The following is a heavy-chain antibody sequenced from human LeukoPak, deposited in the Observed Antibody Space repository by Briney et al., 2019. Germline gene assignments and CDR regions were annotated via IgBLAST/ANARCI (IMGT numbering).Heavy chain of an antibody. CDR2: ISSNGGST. CDR3: ARVSGYGDSYYFDC. J-gene: IGHJ4*02. V-gene: IGHV3-64*01. D-gene: IGHD4-17*01. CDR1: GFTLSSYA. Sequence: PGGSLRLSCAASGFTLSSYAMHWVRQAPGKRLEYVSAISSNGGSTYYANSVKGRFTISRDNYKNTLYLQMGSLRAEDMAVYYCARVSGYGDSYYFDCWGQGTLVTVSS.